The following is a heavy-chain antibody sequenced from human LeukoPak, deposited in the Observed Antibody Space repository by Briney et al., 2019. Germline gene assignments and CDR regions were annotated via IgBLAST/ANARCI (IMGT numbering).Heavy chain of an antibody. Sequence: SETLSLTCTVSGGSISSGTYYWSWIRQPAGKGLEWIGRFYTSGSTYYNPSLKSRVTISVDTSKNQFSLKLNSVTAADTAVYYCARDQTTADRGAFDIWGQGTRVTVSS. J-gene: IGHJ3*02. CDR2: FYTSGST. D-gene: IGHD1-1*01. CDR3: ARDQTTADRGAFDI. CDR1: GGSISSGTYY. V-gene: IGHV4-61*02.